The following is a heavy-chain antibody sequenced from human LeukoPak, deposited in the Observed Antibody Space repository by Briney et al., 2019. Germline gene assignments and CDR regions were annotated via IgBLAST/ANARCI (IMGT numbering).Heavy chain of an antibody. Sequence: SVTVSCKASGGTFSSYAISWVRQAPGQGLEWMGGIIPIFGTANYAQKFQGRVTITADESTSTAYMELSSLRSEDTAVYYCARSGVVDYLFDYWGQGTLVTVSS. CDR1: GGTFSSYA. CDR3: ARSGVVDYLFDY. J-gene: IGHJ4*02. CDR2: IIPIFGTA. D-gene: IGHD3-16*01. V-gene: IGHV1-69*01.